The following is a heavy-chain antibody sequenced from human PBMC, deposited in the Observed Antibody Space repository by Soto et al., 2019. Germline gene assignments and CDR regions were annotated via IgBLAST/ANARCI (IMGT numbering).Heavy chain of an antibody. Sequence: QVQLVQSGAEVKKPGSSVKVSCKASGGTFSSYAISWVRQAPGQGLEWMGGIIPIFGTANYAQKFQGRVTITADECTSTTYMELSSLRPEDTAVYYCARASGDCSGGSCGFDPWGQGTLVTVSS. CDR1: GGTFSSYA. D-gene: IGHD2-15*01. CDR3: ARASGDCSGGSCGFDP. J-gene: IGHJ5*02. CDR2: IIPIFGTA. V-gene: IGHV1-69*12.